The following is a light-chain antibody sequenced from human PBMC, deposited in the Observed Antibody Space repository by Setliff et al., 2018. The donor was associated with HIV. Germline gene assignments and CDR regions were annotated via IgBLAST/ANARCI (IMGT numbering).Light chain of an antibody. Sequence: QSALTQPASVSGSPGQSITISCTGTSSDIGCYNYVSWYQQYPGKGPTLVIFDVSERPSGVSNRFSGSKSGNTASLIISGLQPDDEADYYCCSYARGSTYVFGSGTKVTVL. V-gene: IGLV2-14*03. CDR1: SSDIGCYNY. CDR2: DVS. CDR3: CSYARGSTYV. J-gene: IGLJ1*01.